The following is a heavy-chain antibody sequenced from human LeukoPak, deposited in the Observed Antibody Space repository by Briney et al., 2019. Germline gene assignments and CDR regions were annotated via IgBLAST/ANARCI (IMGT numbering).Heavy chain of an antibody. Sequence: SETLSLTCTVSGGSISSSSYYWGWIRQPPGKGLEWIGSIYYSGSTYYNPSLKSRVTISVDTSKNQFSLKLSSVTAADTAVYYCARDQAYYYDSSGYSFGDAFGIWGQGTMVTVSS. CDR3: ARDQAYYYDSSGYSFGDAFGI. CDR1: GGSISSSSYY. V-gene: IGHV4-39*07. CDR2: IYYSGST. D-gene: IGHD3-22*01. J-gene: IGHJ3*02.